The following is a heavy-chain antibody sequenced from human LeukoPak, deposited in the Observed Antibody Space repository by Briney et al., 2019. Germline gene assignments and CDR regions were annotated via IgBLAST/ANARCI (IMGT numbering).Heavy chain of an antibody. Sequence: SETLSLTCAVYGGSFSGYYWSWIRQPPGEGLEWIGEINHSGSTNYNPSLKSRVTISVDTSKNQFSLKLSSVTAADTAVYYCARTSGSFDYWGQGTLVTVSS. V-gene: IGHV4-34*09. CDR1: GGSFSGYY. CDR3: ARTSGSFDY. J-gene: IGHJ4*02. CDR2: INHSGST. D-gene: IGHD3-22*01.